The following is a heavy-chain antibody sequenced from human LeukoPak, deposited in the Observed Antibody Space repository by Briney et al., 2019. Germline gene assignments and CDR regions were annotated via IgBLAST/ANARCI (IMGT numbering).Heavy chain of an antibody. CDR3: AKDPRAGGYYYYYMDV. CDR1: GFTFSSYA. J-gene: IGHJ6*03. CDR2: ISGSGGST. D-gene: IGHD3-16*01. V-gene: IGHV3-23*01. Sequence: GGSLRLSCAASGFTFSSYAMSWVRQAPGKGLEWVSAISGSGGSTYYADSVKGRFTISRDNSKNTLYLQMNSLRAEDTAVYYCAKDPRAGGYYYYYMDVWGKGTTVTVSS.